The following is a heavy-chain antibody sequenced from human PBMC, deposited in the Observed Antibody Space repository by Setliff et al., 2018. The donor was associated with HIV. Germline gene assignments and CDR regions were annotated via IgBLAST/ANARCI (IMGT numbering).Heavy chain of an antibody. D-gene: IGHD3-22*01. CDR3: ARAPFYSGYDSHDSSGYYLDAFDI. V-gene: IGHV4-61*02. CDR2: IYTSGST. Sequence: PSETLSLTCTVSGGSISSGSYYWSWIRQPAGKGLKWIGRIYTSGSTNYNPSLKSRVTISVDTSKKQFSLKVNSVTAADTAVYYCARAPFYSGYDSHDSSGYYLDAFDIWGPGTMVTVSS. CDR1: GGSISSGSYY. J-gene: IGHJ3*02.